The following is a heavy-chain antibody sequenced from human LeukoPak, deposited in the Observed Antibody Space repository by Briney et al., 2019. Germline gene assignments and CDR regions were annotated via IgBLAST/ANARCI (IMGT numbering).Heavy chain of an antibody. CDR1: GGSISSGDYS. CDR2: IYYSGST. CDR3: ARRHGPSWFDP. V-gene: IGHV4-30-4*01. J-gene: IGHJ5*02. Sequence: PSQTLSLTCTVSGGSISSGDYSWSWIRQPPGQGLEWIGYIYYSGSTYYNPSLKSRVTISVDTSQKQFSLKLSSVTAADTAVYYCARRHGPSWFDPWGQGTLVTVSS.